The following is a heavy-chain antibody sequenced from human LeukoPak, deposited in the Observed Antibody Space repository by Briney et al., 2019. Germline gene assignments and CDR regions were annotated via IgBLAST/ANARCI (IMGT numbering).Heavy chain of an antibody. J-gene: IGHJ4*02. CDR2: MYYSGST. CDR1: GGSIRSSSYY. D-gene: IGHD3-10*01. V-gene: IGHV4-39*01. Sequence: PSETLSLTCTVSGGSIRSSSYYWVWIRQPPGKGLEWIGIMYYSGSTYYNPSLKSRVTMSADTSKNQFSLKLSSVTAADTAVYYCSAQYTYASENSYYPFDYWGQGTLVTVSS. CDR3: SAQYTYASENSYYPFDY.